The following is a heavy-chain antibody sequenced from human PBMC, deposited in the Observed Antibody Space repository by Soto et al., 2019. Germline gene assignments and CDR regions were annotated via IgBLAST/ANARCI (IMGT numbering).Heavy chain of an antibody. CDR3: AKIGDLRFLEWLLSPIPY. D-gene: IGHD3-3*01. CDR1: GFTFSSYA. J-gene: IGHJ4*02. CDR2: IRGSGGST. Sequence: EVQLLESGGGLVQPGGSLRLSCAASGFTFSSYAMSWVRQAPGKGLEWVSAIRGSGGSTYYADSVKGRFTIARVNSKSTLDLKMNSLKAEDTAVDYCAKIGDLRFLEWLLSPIPYWGQGTLVTVSS. V-gene: IGHV3-23*01.